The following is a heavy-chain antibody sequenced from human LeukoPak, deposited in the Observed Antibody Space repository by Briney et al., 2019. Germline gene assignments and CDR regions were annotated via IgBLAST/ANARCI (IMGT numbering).Heavy chain of an antibody. Sequence: ASVKVSCKASGYTFTGYYMHWVRQAPGQGLEWMGWVNPNSGGTNYAQKFQGRVTMTRDTSISTVYMELSSLRSDDTAVYYCARDQTAVAGFDYWGQGTLVTVSS. D-gene: IGHD6-19*01. CDR3: ARDQTAVAGFDY. V-gene: IGHV1-2*02. CDR2: VNPNSGGT. J-gene: IGHJ4*02. CDR1: GYTFTGYY.